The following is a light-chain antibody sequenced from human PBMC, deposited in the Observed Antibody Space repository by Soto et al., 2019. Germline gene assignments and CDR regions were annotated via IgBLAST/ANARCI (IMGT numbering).Light chain of an antibody. Sequence: DLQMTQSPSSLSASVGDRVTITCRASQGISNYLAWYQQKPGKVPKLLIYAVSTLQLGVPSRFCGSGSWTDFTLTISSVQAEDVATYYFQTHDSAPYTFGPGTKLYI. V-gene: IGKV1-27*01. CDR1: QGISNY. CDR3: QTHDSAPYT. J-gene: IGKJ3*01. CDR2: AVS.